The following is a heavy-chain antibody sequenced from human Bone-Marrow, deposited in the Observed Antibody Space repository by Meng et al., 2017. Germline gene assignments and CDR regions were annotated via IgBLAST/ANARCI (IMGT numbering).Heavy chain of an antibody. V-gene: IGHV3-30*01. D-gene: IGHD6-19*01. CDR3: ARDLTPVAGLDY. CDR1: GFTFSSYA. CDR2: ISYDGSNK. J-gene: IGHJ4*02. Sequence: GESPKIPCAASGFTFSSYAMHWVRQAPGKGLEWVAVISYDGSNKYYADSVKGRFTISRDNSKNTLYLQMNSLRAEDTAVYYCARDLTPVAGLDYWGQGTLVTVSS.